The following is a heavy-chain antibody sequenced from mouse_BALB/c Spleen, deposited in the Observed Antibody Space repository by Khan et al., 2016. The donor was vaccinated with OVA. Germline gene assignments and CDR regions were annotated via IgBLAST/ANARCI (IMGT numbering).Heavy chain of an antibody. V-gene: IGHV9-1*02. CDR3: ARVGNYWYFYV. CDR2: INTYTGEP. CDR1: GYTFTNYG. Sequence: QIQLVQSGPELKKPGETVKISCKASGYTFTNYGMTWVKQAPGKGLKWMGWINTYTGEPTYADDFKGRFAFSLETSATNASLQINNLKNEDMATYFCARVGNYWYFYVWCAWSTVTVSS. J-gene: IGHJ1*01. D-gene: IGHD2-1*01.